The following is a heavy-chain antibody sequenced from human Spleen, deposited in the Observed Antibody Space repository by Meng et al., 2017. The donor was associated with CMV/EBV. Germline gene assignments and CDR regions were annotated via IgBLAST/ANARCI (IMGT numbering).Heavy chain of an antibody. CDR2: IRYDGSNK. CDR1: GFTFSSYG. CDR3: AKDRRIVGATPDAFDI. V-gene: IGHV3-30*02. J-gene: IGHJ3*02. Sequence: GGSLRLSCAASGFTFSSYGMHWVRQAPGKGLEWVAFIRYDGSNKYYADSVKGRFTISRDNSKNTLYLQMNSLRAEDTAVYYCAKDRRIVGATPDAFDIWGQGTMVTVSS. D-gene: IGHD1-26*01.